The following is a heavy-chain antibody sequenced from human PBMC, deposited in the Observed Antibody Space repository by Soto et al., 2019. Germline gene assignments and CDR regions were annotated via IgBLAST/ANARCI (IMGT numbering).Heavy chain of an antibody. Sequence: GGSLRLSCAASGFTFSNYWMSWVRQAPGKGLEWVANIKQDGSEKYYVDSVKGRFTISRDNAKNLLYLQMNSLRAEDTAVYYCARDKAMVTPGNDYWGQGTLVTVSS. CDR3: ARDKAMVTPGNDY. CDR2: IKQDGSEK. V-gene: IGHV3-7*01. J-gene: IGHJ4*02. CDR1: GFTFSNYW. D-gene: IGHD4-17*01.